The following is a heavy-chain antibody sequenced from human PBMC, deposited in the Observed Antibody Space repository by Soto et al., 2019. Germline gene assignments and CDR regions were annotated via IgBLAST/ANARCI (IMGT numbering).Heavy chain of an antibody. D-gene: IGHD3-3*01. Sequence: GGSLRLSCAASGFTFSNAWMNWVRQAPGKGLEWVGRIKSKTDGGTTDYAAPVKGRFTISRDDSKNTLYLQMNSLKTEDTAVYYCTPNTYYDFWSGYYSYWGQGTLVTVSS. CDR1: GFTFSNAW. CDR2: IKSKTDGGTT. CDR3: TPNTYYDFWSGYYSY. J-gene: IGHJ4*02. V-gene: IGHV3-15*07.